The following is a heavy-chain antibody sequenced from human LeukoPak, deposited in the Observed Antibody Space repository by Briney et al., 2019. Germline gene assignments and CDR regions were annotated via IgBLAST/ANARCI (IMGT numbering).Heavy chain of an antibody. CDR3: AREEGYSFDY. J-gene: IGHJ4*02. D-gene: IGHD6-13*01. CDR2: ISSSSRYT. CDR1: GFTFSDYY. Sequence: GGSLRLSCAASGFTFSDYYMSWIRQAPGKGLEWVSYISSSSRYTNYADSVKGRFTISRDNAKNSLYLQMNSLRAEDTAVYYCAREEGYSFDYWGQGTLVTVSS. V-gene: IGHV3-11*06.